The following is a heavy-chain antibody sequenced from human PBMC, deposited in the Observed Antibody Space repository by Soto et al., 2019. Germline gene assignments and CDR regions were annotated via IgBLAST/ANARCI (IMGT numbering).Heavy chain of an antibody. CDR3: ASGGGWSFDH. V-gene: IGHV3-7*01. Sequence: PGGSTRLSCSASGLNVNQYWMSWVRQAPGKGLEWVANVKQDGGEKNYVDSVRGRFTISRDNTKNSLYLQMDSLRVEDTALYYCASGGGWSFDHWGQGTLVTVSS. CDR1: GLNVNQYW. J-gene: IGHJ4*02. CDR2: VKQDGGEK. D-gene: IGHD6-19*01.